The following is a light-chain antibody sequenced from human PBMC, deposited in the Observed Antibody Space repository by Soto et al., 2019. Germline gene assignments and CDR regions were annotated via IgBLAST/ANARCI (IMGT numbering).Light chain of an antibody. CDR1: STDVGTYSY. J-gene: IGLJ2*01. Sequence: QSALTQPPSASGSPGHSVTISCTGTSTDVGTYSYVSWYQQHPGKAPKLLLYEVNKRPSGVPDRFSGSKSDNTASLTVSGLQADDEADYYCSSYAGSNNFEVFGGGTKLTVL. CDR3: SSYAGSNNFEV. V-gene: IGLV2-8*01. CDR2: EVN.